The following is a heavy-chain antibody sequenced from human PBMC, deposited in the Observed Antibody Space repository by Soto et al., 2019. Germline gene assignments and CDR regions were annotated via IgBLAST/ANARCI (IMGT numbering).Heavy chain of an antibody. D-gene: IGHD3-3*01. CDR3: ARGVLDRVYAFDI. Sequence: GGSLRLSCAASGFTFSSYGMHWVRQAPGKGLEWVAVIWYDGSNKYYADSVKGRFTISRDNSKNTLYLQMNSLRAEDTAVYYCARGVLDRVYAFDIWGQGTMVTVSS. CDR2: IWYDGSNK. V-gene: IGHV3-33*01. CDR1: GFTFSSYG. J-gene: IGHJ3*02.